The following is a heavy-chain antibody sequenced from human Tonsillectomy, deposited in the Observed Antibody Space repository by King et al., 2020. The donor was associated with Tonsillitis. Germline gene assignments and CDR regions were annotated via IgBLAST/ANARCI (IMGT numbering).Heavy chain of an antibody. CDR1: GYTFTSYD. CDR3: SRGVDSSGWLDYYYYGMDV. J-gene: IGHJ6*02. D-gene: IGHD6-19*01. V-gene: IGHV1-8*01. CDR2: MNPNSGNT. Sequence: QLVQSGAEVKKPGASVKVSCEASGYTFTSYDINWVRQATGQGLEWMGWMNPNSGNTAYAQKFQGRVTMTRNTSISTAYMELSSLRSEDTDVYYCSRGVDSSGWLDYYYYGMDVWGQGTTVTVSS.